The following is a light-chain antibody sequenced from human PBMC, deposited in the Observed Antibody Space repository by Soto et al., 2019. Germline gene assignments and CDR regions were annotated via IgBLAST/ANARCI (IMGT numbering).Light chain of an antibody. CDR3: CLYVGATTYV. CDR2: EGH. J-gene: IGLJ1*01. V-gene: IGLV2-23*01. Sequence: QFVLAQPASVSGSPGQSITISCTGASGYVGTYSLVSWYQQHPGKAPKVVIYEGHKRPSGVPDRFSGSTSVNTASLTISGLQTDDEADYYCCLYVGATTYVFGTGTKVTVL. CDR1: SGYVGTYSL.